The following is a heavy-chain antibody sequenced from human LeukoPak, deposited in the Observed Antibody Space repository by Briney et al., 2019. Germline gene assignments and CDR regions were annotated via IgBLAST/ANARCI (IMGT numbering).Heavy chain of an antibody. CDR2: IYSGGST. D-gene: IGHD3-22*01. V-gene: IGHV3-66*04. CDR1: GFTVSSNY. CDR3: ARHPLPYDSSGYFHFDY. J-gene: IGHJ4*02. Sequence: GGSLRLSCAASGFTVSSNYMSWVRQAPGKGLEWVSVIYSGGSTYYADSVKGRFTISRDNSKNTLYLQMNSLRAEDTAVYYCARHPLPYDSSGYFHFDYWGQGTLVTVSS.